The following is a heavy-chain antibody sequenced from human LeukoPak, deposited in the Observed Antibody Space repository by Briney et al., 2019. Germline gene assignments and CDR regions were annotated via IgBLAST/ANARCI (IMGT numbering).Heavy chain of an antibody. CDR2: ISSSSSTI. CDR1: GFTFSSYS. J-gene: IGHJ4*02. D-gene: IGHD6-13*01. Sequence: GRSLRLSCAASGFTFSSYSMNWVRQAPGKGLEWVSYISSSSSTIYYADSVKGRFTISRDNAKNSLYLQMNSLRAEDTAVYYCARDLGIAAAHWGQGTLVTVSS. V-gene: IGHV3-48*01. CDR3: ARDLGIAAAH.